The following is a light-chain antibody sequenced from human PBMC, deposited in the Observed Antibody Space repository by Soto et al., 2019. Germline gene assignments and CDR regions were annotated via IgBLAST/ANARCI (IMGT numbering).Light chain of an antibody. CDR2: GTS. Sequence: EIVLTQSPGTLSLSLGERATLSCRASQSVSSNYLAWYQQKPGQAPGLLIYGTSSRATGIPDRFSGSGSGTDFTLTINRLQPEDFAVYYCQQYGNSPRYSFGQGTKLEI. CDR3: QQYGNSPRYS. V-gene: IGKV3-20*01. J-gene: IGKJ2*03. CDR1: QSVSSNY.